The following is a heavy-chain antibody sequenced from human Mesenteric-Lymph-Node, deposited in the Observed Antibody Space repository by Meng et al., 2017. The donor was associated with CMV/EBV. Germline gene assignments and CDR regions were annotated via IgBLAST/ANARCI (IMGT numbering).Heavy chain of an antibody. CDR3: ARRATVTPFDY. CDR2: ISYDGSNK. J-gene: IGHJ4*02. Sequence: GESLKISCAASGFTFNNYAMHWVRQAPGKGLEWVAVISYDGSNKYYADSVKGRFTISRDNAKNSLYLQMNSLRAEDTAVYYCARRATVTPFDYWGQGTLVTVSS. D-gene: IGHD4-17*01. CDR1: GFTFNNYA. V-gene: IGHV3-30-3*01.